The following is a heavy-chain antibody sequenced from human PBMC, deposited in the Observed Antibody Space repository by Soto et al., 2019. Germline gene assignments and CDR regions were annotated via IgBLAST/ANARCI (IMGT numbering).Heavy chain of an antibody. CDR3: AARPAYCGGDCYEFC. D-gene: IGHD2-21*02. CDR1: GFTFTSSV. Sequence: QMQLVQSGPEVKKPGTSVKVSCKASGFTFTSSVMQWVRQARGQRLEWIGWIVVGSGNTNYAQKFQERVTITRDMSTSTAYMELSSLRSEDTAVYYCAARPAYCGGDCYEFCWGQGTLVTVSS. V-gene: IGHV1-58*02. CDR2: IVVGSGNT. J-gene: IGHJ4*02.